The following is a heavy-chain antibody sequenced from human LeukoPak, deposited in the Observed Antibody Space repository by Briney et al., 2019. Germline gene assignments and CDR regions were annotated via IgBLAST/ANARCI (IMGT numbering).Heavy chain of an antibody. V-gene: IGHV1-3*01. CDR2: INAGNGNT. CDR3: ARDDITGTPTAT. D-gene: IGHD1-7*01. CDR1: GYTFTSYA. Sequence: ASVKVSCKASGYTFTSYAMHWVRQAPGQRLEWMGWINAGNGNTKYSQKFQGRVTITRDTSASTAHMELSSLRSEDTAVYYCARDDITGTPTATWGQGTLVTVSS. J-gene: IGHJ5*02.